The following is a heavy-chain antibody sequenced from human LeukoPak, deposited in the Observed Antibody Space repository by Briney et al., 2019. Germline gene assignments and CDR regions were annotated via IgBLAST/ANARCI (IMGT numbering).Heavy chain of an antibody. V-gene: IGHV3-74*01. CDR2: INSDGSST. CDR3: ARVPSDYYYYYGMDV. Sequence: GGSLRLSCAASGFTFSSYWMHWVRQAPWKGLVWVSRINSDGSSTSYADSVKGRFTISRDNAKNTLYLQMNSLRAEDTAVYYCARVPSDYYYYYGMDVWGQGTTVTVSS. CDR1: GFTFSSYW. J-gene: IGHJ6*02.